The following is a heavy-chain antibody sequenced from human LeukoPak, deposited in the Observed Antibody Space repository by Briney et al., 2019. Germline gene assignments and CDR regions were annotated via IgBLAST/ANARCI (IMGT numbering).Heavy chain of an antibody. CDR3: ARDKGGSWFDP. CDR1: GYTFTTQY. Sequence: ASVKVSCKASGYTFTTQYIHWVRQAPGQGLEWMGVINPRSGTTSNGQNFQGRVTMTRDTSTSTVYMELRSLRSDDTAVYYCARDKGGSWFDPWGQGTLVTVSS. J-gene: IGHJ5*02. D-gene: IGHD3-16*01. V-gene: IGHV1-46*01. CDR2: INPRSGTT.